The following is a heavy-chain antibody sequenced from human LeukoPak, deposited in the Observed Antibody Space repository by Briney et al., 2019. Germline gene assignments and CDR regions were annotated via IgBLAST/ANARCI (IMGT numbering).Heavy chain of an antibody. J-gene: IGHJ4*02. CDR2: ISSSSSYI. CDR1: GFTFSSYS. V-gene: IGHV3-21*01. Sequence: GGSLRLSCAASGFTFSSYSMNWVRQAPGKGLEWVSSISSSSSYIYYADSVKSRFTISRDNAKNSLYLQMNSLRAEDTAVYYCARDSSTVTFDYWGQGTLVTVSS. CDR3: ARDSSTVTFDY. D-gene: IGHD4-17*01.